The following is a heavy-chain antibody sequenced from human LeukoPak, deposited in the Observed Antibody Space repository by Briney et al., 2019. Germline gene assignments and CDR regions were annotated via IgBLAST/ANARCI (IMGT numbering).Heavy chain of an antibody. Sequence: SETLSLTCAVYGGSFSGYYWSWIRQPPGKGLEWIGEINHSGSTNYNPSLKSRVTISVDTSKNQFSLKLSSVTAADTAVYYCAKEGYYDSRSYRKTTVWGQGTLVTVSS. V-gene: IGHV4-34*01. CDR3: AKEGYYDSRSYRKTTV. CDR2: INHSGST. CDR1: GGSFSGYY. J-gene: IGHJ4*02. D-gene: IGHD3-22*01.